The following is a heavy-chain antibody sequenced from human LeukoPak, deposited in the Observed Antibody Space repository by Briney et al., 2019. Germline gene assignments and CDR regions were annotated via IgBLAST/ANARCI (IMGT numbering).Heavy chain of an antibody. CDR3: ARGSYSYGYLDYFDY. D-gene: IGHD5-18*01. CDR2: ISSSSSYI. CDR1: GFTFSSYS. Sequence: GGSLRLSCAASGFTFSSYSMNWVRQAPGKGLEWVSSISSSSSYIYYADSVKGRFTISRDNAKNSLYLQMNSLRAEDTAVYYCARGSYSYGYLDYFDYWGQGTLVTVSS. V-gene: IGHV3-21*01. J-gene: IGHJ4*02.